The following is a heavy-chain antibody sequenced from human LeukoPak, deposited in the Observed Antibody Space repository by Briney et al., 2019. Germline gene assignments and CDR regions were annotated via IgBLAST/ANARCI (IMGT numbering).Heavy chain of an antibody. J-gene: IGHJ4*02. D-gene: IGHD3-3*01. Sequence: PGGSLRLSCAASGFTFSTYSMAWVRQAPGKGLEWVAVISYDGSNKYYADSVKGRFTISRDNSKNTLYLQMNSLRAEDTAVYYCAKDARYFWRYFDYWGQGTLVTVSS. CDR2: ISYDGSNK. V-gene: IGHV3-30*18. CDR1: GFTFSTYS. CDR3: AKDARYFWRYFDY.